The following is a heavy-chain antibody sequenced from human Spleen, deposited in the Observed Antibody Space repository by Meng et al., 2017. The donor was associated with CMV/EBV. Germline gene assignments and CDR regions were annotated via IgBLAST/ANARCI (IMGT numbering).Heavy chain of an antibody. CDR3: ARAKTGDHDAFDI. CDR1: GFSFSGYG. V-gene: IGHV3-21*01. J-gene: IGHJ3*02. CDR2: ISSSSSYI. Sequence: AASGFSFSGYGMHWVRQAPGKGLEWVSSISSSSSYIYYADSVKGRFTISRDNAKNSLYLQMNSLRAEDTAVYYCARAKTGDHDAFDIWGQGTMVTVSS.